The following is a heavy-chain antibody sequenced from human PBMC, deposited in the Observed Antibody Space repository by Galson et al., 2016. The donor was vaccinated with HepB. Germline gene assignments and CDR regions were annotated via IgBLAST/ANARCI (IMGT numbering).Heavy chain of an antibody. CDR2: IYHSGST. J-gene: IGHJ6*02. Sequence: LSLTCAVSGSSIRSSNWWSWVRQPPGKGLEWIGEIYHSGSTNYNPSLKSRVAISVDKSKNQFSLKLNSVTPAATAVCYCARRKSTVTYYSYGMDVWGQGTTVTVSS. D-gene: IGHD4-17*01. V-gene: IGHV4-4*02. CDR3: ARRKSTVTYYSYGMDV. CDR1: GSSIRSSNW.